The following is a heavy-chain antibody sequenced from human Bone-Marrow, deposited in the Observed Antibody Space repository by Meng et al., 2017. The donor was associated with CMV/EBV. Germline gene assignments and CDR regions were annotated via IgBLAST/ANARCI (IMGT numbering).Heavy chain of an antibody. CDR1: GLTFSSYA. D-gene: IGHD2-2*01. J-gene: IGHJ4*02. CDR3: AREYQLLPFDY. CDR2: ISYDGSNK. Sequence: GESLKISCAASGLTFSSYAMHWVRQAPGKGLEWVAVISYDGSNKYYADSVKGRFTISRDNSKNTLYLQMNSLRAEDTAVYYCAREYQLLPFDYWGQGTLVTISS. V-gene: IGHV3-30*04.